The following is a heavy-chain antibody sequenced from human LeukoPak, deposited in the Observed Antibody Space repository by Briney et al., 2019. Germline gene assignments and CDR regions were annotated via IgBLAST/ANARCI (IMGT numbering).Heavy chain of an antibody. Sequence: GGSLRLSCAASGFTFSSYAMSWVRQAPGKGLEWVSAISGSGGSTYYADSVKGRFTISRDNSKNTLYLQMNSLRAEDTAVYYCASYYYDSSGYSIFLGAFDIWGQGTMVTVSS. CDR1: GFTFSSYA. D-gene: IGHD3-22*01. V-gene: IGHV3-23*01. CDR2: ISGSGGST. J-gene: IGHJ3*02. CDR3: ASYYYDSSGYSIFLGAFDI.